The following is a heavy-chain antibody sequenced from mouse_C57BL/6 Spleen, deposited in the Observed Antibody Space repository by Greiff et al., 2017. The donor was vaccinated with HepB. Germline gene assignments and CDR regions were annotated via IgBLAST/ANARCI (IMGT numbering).Heavy chain of an antibody. CDR2: IYPGDGDT. CDR3: ARWDYYGSRDSSYYYAMDY. J-gene: IGHJ4*01. Sequence: VQLVESGPELVKPGASVKISCKASGYAFSSSWMNWVKQRPGKGLEWIGRIYPGDGDTNYNGKFKGKATLTADKSSNTAYMQLSSLTSEDSAVYFCARWDYYGSRDSSYYYAMDYWGQGTSVTVSS. D-gene: IGHD1-1*01. V-gene: IGHV1-82*01. CDR1: GYAFSSSW.